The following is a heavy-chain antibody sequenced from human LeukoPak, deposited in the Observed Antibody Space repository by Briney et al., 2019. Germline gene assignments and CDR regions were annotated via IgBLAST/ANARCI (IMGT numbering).Heavy chain of an antibody. V-gene: IGHV3-23*01. CDR3: AKGLHGGVGYGVDV. D-gene: IGHD3-16*01. CDR1: GFTFSNYA. CDR2: ISGTGGRT. J-gene: IGHJ6*02. Sequence: GGSLRLSCTASGFTFSNYAMTWVRQAPGKGLEWVSSISGTGGRTYSADSVRGRFTISRDNSKNTLYLQMKNLRVEHTAVYYCAKGLHGGVGYGVDVWGQGTTVSVSS.